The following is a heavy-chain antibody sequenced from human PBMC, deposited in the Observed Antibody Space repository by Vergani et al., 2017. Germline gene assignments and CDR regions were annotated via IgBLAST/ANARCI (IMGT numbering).Heavy chain of an antibody. CDR2: IYSGGST. CDR1: GFIVSSNY. J-gene: IGHJ4*02. D-gene: IGHD3-3*01. CDR3: ARVVGYNFWSGYYLDY. V-gene: IGHV3-53*04. Sequence: EVQLVESGGGLVQPGGSLRLSCAASGFIVSSNYMSWVRQAPGKGLEWVSVIYSGGSTYYADSVKGRFTISRHNSKNTLYLQMNSLRAEDTAVYYWARVVGYNFWSGYYLDYWGQGTLVTVSS.